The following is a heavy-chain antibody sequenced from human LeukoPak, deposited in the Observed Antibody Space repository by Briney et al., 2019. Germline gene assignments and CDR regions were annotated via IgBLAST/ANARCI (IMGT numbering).Heavy chain of an antibody. D-gene: IGHD6-13*01. V-gene: IGHV1-18*01. CDR3: ARWGEMAAAATTDY. J-gene: IGHJ4*02. Sequence: ASVKVSCKASGYTFTSYGISWVRQAPGQGLEWMGWISAYNGNTNYAQKLQGRVTKTTDTSTSTAYMELRSLRSDDTAVYYCARWGEMAAAATTDYWGQGTLVTVSS. CDR2: ISAYNGNT. CDR1: GYTFTSYG.